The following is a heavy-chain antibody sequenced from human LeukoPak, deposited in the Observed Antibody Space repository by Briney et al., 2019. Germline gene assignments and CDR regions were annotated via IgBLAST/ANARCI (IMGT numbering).Heavy chain of an antibody. CDR3: ARTRGGSYSSFDY. V-gene: IGHV3-7*01. D-gene: IGHD1-26*01. J-gene: IGHJ4*02. CDR2: IKQDGSEK. Sequence: PSETLSLTCTVSGGSISTYYWSWVRQAPGKGLEWVANIKQDGSEKYYVDSVKGRFTISRDNAKNSLYLQMNSLRAEDTAVYYCARTRGGSYSSFDYWGQGTLVTVSS. CDR1: GGSISTYY.